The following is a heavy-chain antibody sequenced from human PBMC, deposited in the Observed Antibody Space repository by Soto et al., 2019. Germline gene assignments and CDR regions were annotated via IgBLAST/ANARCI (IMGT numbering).Heavy chain of an antibody. CDR2: IIPIFDTA. V-gene: IGHV1-69*13. J-gene: IGHJ6*02. D-gene: IGHD2-2*01. CDR1: GDTFSTYT. Sequence: SVKVSCKASGDTFSTYTITWVRQAPGQGLEWMGGIIPIFDTANYAQKFQGRVTITADESTSTAYMELSSLRSEDTAVYYCARHDCISTSCYYYYYYSMDVWGQGTTVTVSS. CDR3: ARHDCISTSCYYYYYYSMDV.